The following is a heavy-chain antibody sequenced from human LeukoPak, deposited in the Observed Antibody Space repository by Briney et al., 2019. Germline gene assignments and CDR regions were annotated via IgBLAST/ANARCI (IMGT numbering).Heavy chain of an antibody. J-gene: IGHJ3*02. CDR3: ARGRRIYPPSHDAFDI. CDR2: MNPNSGNT. V-gene: IGHV1-8*02. Sequence: ASVKVSCKASGYTFTSYDINWVRQATGQGLEWMGWMNPNSGNTGYAQKFQGRVTMTRDTSISTAYMELSRLRSDDTAVYYCARGRRIYPPSHDAFDIWGQGTMVTVSS. CDR1: GYTFTSYD. D-gene: IGHD2-15*01.